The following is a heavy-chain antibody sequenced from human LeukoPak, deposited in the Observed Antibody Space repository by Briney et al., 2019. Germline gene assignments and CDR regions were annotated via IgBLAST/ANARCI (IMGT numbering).Heavy chain of an antibody. D-gene: IGHD6-19*01. CDR3: ARAVGIAVAEMVHY. Sequence: GGSLRLSCAASGFTFSSYWMSWVRQAPGKGLEWVANIKQDGSEKYYVDSVKGRFTISRDNAKNSLYLQMNSLGAEDTAVYYCARAVGIAVAEMVHYWGQGTLVTVSS. V-gene: IGHV3-7*01. CDR2: IKQDGSEK. CDR1: GFTFSSYW. J-gene: IGHJ4*02.